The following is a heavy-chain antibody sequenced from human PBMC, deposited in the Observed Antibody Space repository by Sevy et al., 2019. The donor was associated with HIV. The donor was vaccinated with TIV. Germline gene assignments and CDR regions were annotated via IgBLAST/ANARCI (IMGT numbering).Heavy chain of an antibody. J-gene: IGHJ4*02. D-gene: IGHD2-2*02. V-gene: IGHV5-51*01. CDR2: IYPGDSDT. Sequence: GGSLRLSCKGSGYSFSNYWIGWVRQMPGKGLEWMGIIYPGDSDTRYSPSFEGQVTISADKSISTAYLQWSSLKASDTAIYYCARHGGSHCSGASCYTGFDYWGQGTLVTVSS. CDR3: ARHGGSHCSGASCYTGFDY. CDR1: GYSFSNYW.